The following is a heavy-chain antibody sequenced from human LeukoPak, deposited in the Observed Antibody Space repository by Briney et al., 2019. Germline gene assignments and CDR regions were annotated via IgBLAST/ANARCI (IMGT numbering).Heavy chain of an antibody. D-gene: IGHD6-13*01. CDR3: ARGVYIAAAQYAY. CDR2: IYYSGTT. CDR1: GGSISSYY. Sequence: SETLSLTCTVSGGSISSYYWSWIRQPPGKGLEWIGYIYYSGTTNYNPSLKSRVTISVDTSKNQFSLKLSSVTAADTAVYYCARGVYIAAAQYAYWGQGTLVTVSP. J-gene: IGHJ4*02. V-gene: IGHV4-59*01.